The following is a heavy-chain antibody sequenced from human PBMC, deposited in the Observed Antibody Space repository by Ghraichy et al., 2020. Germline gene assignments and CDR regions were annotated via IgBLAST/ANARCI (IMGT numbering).Heavy chain of an antibody. CDR3: ARRFPGCPYHAFDI. J-gene: IGHJ3*02. Sequence: SETLSLTCSVSGFAVNSIYYWGWVRQPPGKGLEWIASISHTGDTYHRPSLRSRVTISVDTSKNHFSLRLSSVTAADTAVYFCARRFPGCPYHAFDIWGQGTMVTVSS. CDR2: ISHTGDT. CDR1: GFAVNSIYY. V-gene: IGHV4-38-2*02. D-gene: IGHD2-21*01.